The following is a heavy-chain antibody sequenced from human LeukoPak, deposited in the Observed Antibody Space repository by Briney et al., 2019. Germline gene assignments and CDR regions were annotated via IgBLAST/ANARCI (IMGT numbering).Heavy chain of an antibody. J-gene: IGHJ2*01. CDR2: ISGSGGST. Sequence: GGSLRLSCAASGFTFTTYAVSWVRQAPGKGLEWVSGISGSGGSTVYADSVKGRFTISRDNSKNTLYLQMNSLRAEDTAVYYCAKDRWTGYGAYSWGSFDLWGPGTLVTVSS. V-gene: IGHV3-23*01. CDR1: GFTFTTYA. CDR3: AKDRWTGYGAYSWGSFDL. D-gene: IGHD4-17*01.